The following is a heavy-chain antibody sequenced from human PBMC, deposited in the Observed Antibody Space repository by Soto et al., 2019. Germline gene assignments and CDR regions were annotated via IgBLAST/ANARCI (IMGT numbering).Heavy chain of an antibody. J-gene: IGHJ4*02. Sequence: QVQLVESGGGLVKPGGSLRLSCAASGFTFSDYYMSWIRQAPGKGLEWVSYISSSGSTIYYADSVKGRFTISRDNAKNSLYLQMNSRKAEDTAVYYCARPVNYYYDSSGLWGYWGQGTLVTVSS. CDR2: ISSSGSTI. CDR3: ARPVNYYYDSSGLWGY. CDR1: GFTFSDYY. D-gene: IGHD3-22*01. V-gene: IGHV3-11*01.